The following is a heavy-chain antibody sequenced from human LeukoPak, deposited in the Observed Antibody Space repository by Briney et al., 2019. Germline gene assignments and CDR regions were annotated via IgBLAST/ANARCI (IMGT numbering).Heavy chain of an antibody. CDR2: IYYSGST. D-gene: IGHD3-22*01. J-gene: IGHJ4*02. CDR1: GGSISSYY. V-gene: IGHV4-59*08. Sequence: SETLSLTCTVSGGSISSYYWSWIRQPPGKGLEWIGYIYYSGSTNYNPSLKSRVTISVDTSKNQFSLKLSSVTAADTAVYYCGRLPDSRGYYIDHWGQGTLVTVSS. CDR3: GRLPDSRGYYIDH.